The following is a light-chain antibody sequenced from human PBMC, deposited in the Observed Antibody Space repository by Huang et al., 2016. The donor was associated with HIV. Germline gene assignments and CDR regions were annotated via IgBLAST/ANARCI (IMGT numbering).Light chain of an antibody. CDR2: WAS. V-gene: IGKV4-1*01. J-gene: IGKJ1*01. CDR3: QQYYRLPQT. CDR1: QSVLYSSNSKNY. Sequence: DIVMTQSPDSLTVSLGERATIKCRSSQSVLYSSNSKNYLAWFQQKPGRAPRLLIYWASARESGVPDRFIGSGSGTDFTLTIDRLEAEDAAIYYCQQYYRLPQTFGQGTRVEIK.